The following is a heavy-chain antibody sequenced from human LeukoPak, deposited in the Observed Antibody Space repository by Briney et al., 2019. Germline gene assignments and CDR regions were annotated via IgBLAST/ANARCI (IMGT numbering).Heavy chain of an antibody. V-gene: IGHV3-7*03. D-gene: IGHD6-6*01. CDR1: GFTFINYW. CDR3: VRALDSSSAEC. CDR2: INKNGSEK. Sequence: GGSLRLSCAASGFTFINYWMSSVRQAPGKGLEWVANINKNGSEKYYMESVEGRFTVSRDNAKNSLSLQMNSLRGEDTAVYYCVRALDSSSAECWGQGALVTVSS. J-gene: IGHJ4*02.